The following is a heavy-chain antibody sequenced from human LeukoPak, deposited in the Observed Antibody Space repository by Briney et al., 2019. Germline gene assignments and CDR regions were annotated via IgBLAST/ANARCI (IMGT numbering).Heavy chain of an antibody. J-gene: IGHJ5*02. CDR1: GFTFSTYS. V-gene: IGHV3-48*04. CDR3: AKEYRFGGYSWGLANCFDP. D-gene: IGHD5-12*01. CDR2: ITGSSATI. Sequence: GGSLRLSCAASGFTFSTYSMIWVRQAPGRGLEWVSYITGSSATINYADSVKGRFTISRDNAKNSLYLQMNSLRAEDTALYYCAKEYRFGGYSWGLANCFDPWGQGTLVTVSS.